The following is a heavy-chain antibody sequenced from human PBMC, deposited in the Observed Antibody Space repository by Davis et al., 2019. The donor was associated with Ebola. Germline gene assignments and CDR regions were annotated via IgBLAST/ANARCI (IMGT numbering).Heavy chain of an antibody. D-gene: IGHD4-17*01. CDR2: ISHSGTT. V-gene: IGHV4-34*01. Sequence: PGGSLRLSCAASGFTFSSYSMNWVRQPPGKGLEWIGEISHSGTTNYNPSLKSRVTISVDTSKNQFSLKLSSVTAADTAVYYCARHSTVTTGYYGMDVWGQGTTVTVSS. CDR1: GFTFSSYS. J-gene: IGHJ6*02. CDR3: ARHSTVTTGYYGMDV.